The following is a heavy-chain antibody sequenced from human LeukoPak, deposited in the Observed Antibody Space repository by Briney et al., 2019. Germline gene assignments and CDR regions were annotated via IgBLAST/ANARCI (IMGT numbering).Heavy chain of an antibody. CDR3: ARRLTQYDCFDP. Sequence: SQTPSLTCAISGDSVSNNIATWNWIRQSPSRGLEWLGRTYYRSTWYNDYAVSVRGRITVNPDTSKNQFSLHLNSVTPEDTAVYYCARRLTQYDCFDPWGQGILVTVSS. V-gene: IGHV6-1*01. J-gene: IGHJ5*02. CDR2: TYYRSTWYN. D-gene: IGHD2-2*01. CDR1: GDSVSNNIAT.